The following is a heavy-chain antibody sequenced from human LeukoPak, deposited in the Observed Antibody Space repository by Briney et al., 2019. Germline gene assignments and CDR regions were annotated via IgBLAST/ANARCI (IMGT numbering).Heavy chain of an antibody. CDR2: ISYDGSNK. CDR1: GFTFSSYA. CDR3: ARDVRSAAALYYFDY. D-gene: IGHD2-2*01. Sequence: GRSLRLSCAASGFTFSSYAMHRVRQAPGKGLEWVAVISYDGSNKYYADSVKGRFTISRDNSKNTLYLQMNSLRAEDTAVYYCARDVRSAAALYYFDYWGQGTLVTVSS. J-gene: IGHJ4*02. V-gene: IGHV3-30*04.